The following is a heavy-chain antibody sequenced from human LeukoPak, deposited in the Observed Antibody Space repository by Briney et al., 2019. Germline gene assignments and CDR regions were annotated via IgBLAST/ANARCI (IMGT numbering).Heavy chain of an antibody. CDR1: GYSFTSYW. J-gene: IGHJ4*02. D-gene: IGHD2-2*02. V-gene: IGHV5-51*01. CDR3: ARACSGTSCYTGGFDY. Sequence: GESLKISCKGSGYSFTSYWIGWVRQMPGKGLEWMGIIYPGDSDTRYSPSFQGQVTISADKSISTAYLQWSSLKASDTAMYYCARACSGTSCYTGGFDYWGQGTLVTVSS. CDR2: IYPGDSDT.